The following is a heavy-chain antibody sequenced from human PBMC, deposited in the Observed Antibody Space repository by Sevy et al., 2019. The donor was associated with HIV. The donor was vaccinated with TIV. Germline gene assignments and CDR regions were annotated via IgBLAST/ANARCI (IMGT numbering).Heavy chain of an antibody. CDR1: GGTFSSYA. Sequence: ASVKVSCKASGGTFSSYAISWVRQAPGQGLEWMGGIIPIFGTANYAQKFQGRVTITADKSTSTAYMELSSLRSEDTVVYYCARGTYYYDSSGYSDAFDIWGQGTMVTVSS. V-gene: IGHV1-69*06. D-gene: IGHD3-22*01. CDR3: ARGTYYYDSSGYSDAFDI. J-gene: IGHJ3*02. CDR2: IIPIFGTA.